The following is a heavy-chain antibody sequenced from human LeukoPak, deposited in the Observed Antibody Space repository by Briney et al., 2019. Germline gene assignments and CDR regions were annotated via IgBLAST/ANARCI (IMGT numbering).Heavy chain of an antibody. D-gene: IGHD5-18*01. CDR2: IYYSGST. J-gene: IGHJ4*02. CDR3: ARVRYGPPDY. Sequence: PSETLSLTCTVSGGSISSYYWSWIRQPPGKGLEWIGYIYYSGSTNYNPSLKSRVTISVDTSKNQFSLKLSSVTVADTAVYYCARVRYGPPDYWGQGTLVTVSS. V-gene: IGHV4-59*01. CDR1: GGSISSYY.